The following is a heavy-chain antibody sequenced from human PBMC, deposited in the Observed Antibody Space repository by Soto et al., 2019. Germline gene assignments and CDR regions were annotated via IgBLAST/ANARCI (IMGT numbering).Heavy chain of an antibody. CDR2: IYPGDSDT. CDR1: GYSFTNSW. J-gene: IGHJ6*02. CDR3: ARLGFEYDTLTAYYNVHHYYGLDV. Sequence: PGESLKISCKGSGYSFTNSWIGWVRQMPGKGLEWMGVIYPGDSDTRYSPSFQGQVTISADKSISTAYLRWSSLKASDTAMYYCARLGFEYDTLTAYYNVHHYYGLDVWGQGTSVTVSS. D-gene: IGHD3-9*01. V-gene: IGHV5-51*01.